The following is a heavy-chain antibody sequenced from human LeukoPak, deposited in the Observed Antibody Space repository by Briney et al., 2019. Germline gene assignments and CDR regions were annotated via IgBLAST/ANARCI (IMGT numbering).Heavy chain of an antibody. CDR2: IYYTGIT. V-gene: IGHV4-59*01. CDR3: ARSVDYFDNTGPHMMFDY. CDR1: GGSISSYY. D-gene: IGHD3-22*01. Sequence: PSETLSLTCTVSGGSISSYYWSWIRQPPGKGLEWIGYIYYTGITKYNPSLTSRVSMSVDTSKNQFFLKMNSVTAADTAVYHCARSVDYFDNTGPHMMFDYWGQGSLVTVSS. J-gene: IGHJ4*02.